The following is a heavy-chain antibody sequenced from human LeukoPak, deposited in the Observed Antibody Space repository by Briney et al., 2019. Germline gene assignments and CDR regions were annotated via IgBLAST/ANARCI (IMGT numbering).Heavy chain of an antibody. D-gene: IGHD5-18*01. J-gene: IGHJ4*02. CDR2: ISGSGGST. V-gene: IGHV3-23*01. CDR3: ARDGTWIQAFDY. Sequence: GGSLRLSCAASGFTFSSYAMSWVRQAPGKGLEWVSGISGSGGSTYYADSVKGRFTISRDNAKNSLYLQMNSLRAEDTAVYYCARDGTWIQAFDYWGQGTLVTVSS. CDR1: GFTFSSYA.